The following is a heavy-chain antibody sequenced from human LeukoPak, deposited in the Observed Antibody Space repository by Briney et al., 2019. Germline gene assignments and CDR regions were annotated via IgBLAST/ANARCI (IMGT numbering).Heavy chain of an antibody. V-gene: IGHV3-33*01. J-gene: IGHJ4*02. CDR3: ARGRGIAVAGTDY. CDR2: IWYDGSNQ. CDR1: GFTFSSYG. D-gene: IGHD6-19*01. Sequence: GGSLRLSCAASGFTFSSYGMHWVRQAPGKGLEWVAVIWYDGSNQDYADSVRGRFTTFRDNTKNTLYLQTNSLRAEDTAVYYCARGRGIAVAGTDYWGQGTLVTVSS.